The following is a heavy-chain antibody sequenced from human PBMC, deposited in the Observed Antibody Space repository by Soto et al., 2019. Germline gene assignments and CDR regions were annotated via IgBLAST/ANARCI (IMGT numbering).Heavy chain of an antibody. V-gene: IGHV4-59*08. CDR3: GSWGGGSYYGSGSYDY. CDR2: IYYSGST. CDR1: GGSISSYY. J-gene: IGHJ4*02. Sequence: PSETLSLTCTVSGGSISSYYWSWIRQPPGKGLEWIGYIYYSGSTNYNPSLKSRVTISVDTSKNPFSLKLSSVTAADTAGYYCGSWGGGSYYGSGSYDYWGQGTLVTVSS. D-gene: IGHD3-10*01.